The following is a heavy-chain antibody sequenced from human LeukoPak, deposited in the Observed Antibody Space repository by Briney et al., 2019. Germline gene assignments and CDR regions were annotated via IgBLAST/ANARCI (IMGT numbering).Heavy chain of an antibody. CDR3: ARSAVPAAIVNWFDP. CDR2: IYTSGST. V-gene: IGHV4-4*07. Sequence: SGTLSLTCTVSGGSISSYYWSWIRQPAGKGLEWIGRIYTSGSTNYNPSLKSRVTMSVDTSKNQFSLKLSSVTAADTAVYYCARSAVPAAIVNWFDPWGQGTLVTVSS. CDR1: GGSISSYY. J-gene: IGHJ5*02. D-gene: IGHD2-2*01.